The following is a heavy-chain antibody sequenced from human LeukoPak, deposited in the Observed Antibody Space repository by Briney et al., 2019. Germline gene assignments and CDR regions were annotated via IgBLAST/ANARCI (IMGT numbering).Heavy chain of an antibody. CDR3: ARGAPLYYYGSGSYYNVPDAFDI. J-gene: IGHJ3*02. Sequence: PSETLSLTCAVYGGSFSGYYWSWIRQPPGKGLEWIGEINHSGSTNYNPSLKSRVTISVDMSKNQFSLKLSSVTAADTAVYYCARGAPLYYYGSGSYYNVPDAFDIWGQGTMVTVSS. CDR2: INHSGST. V-gene: IGHV4-34*01. D-gene: IGHD3-10*01. CDR1: GGSFSGYY.